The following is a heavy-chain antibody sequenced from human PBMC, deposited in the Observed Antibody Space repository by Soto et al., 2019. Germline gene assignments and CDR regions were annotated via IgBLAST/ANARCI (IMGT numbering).Heavy chain of an antibody. D-gene: IGHD5-18*01. J-gene: IGHJ6*02. CDR3: ARGIRNYYGMDV. Sequence: GGSLRLSCAASGFTFSSYSMNWVRQAPGKGLVWVSRIKYDGSNTNYADSVRGRFSISRDNAENTVYLQINSLRAEDTAIYYCARGIRNYYGMDVWGQGTTVTVSS. V-gene: IGHV3-74*01. CDR2: IKYDGSNT. CDR1: GFTFSSYS.